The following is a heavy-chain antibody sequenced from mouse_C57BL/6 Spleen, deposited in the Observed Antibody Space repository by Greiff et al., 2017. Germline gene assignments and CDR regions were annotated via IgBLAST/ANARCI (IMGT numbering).Heavy chain of an antibody. D-gene: IGHD2-4*01. Sequence: QVQLKESGPGLVKPSPSLFLSCSITGFPITSGYYWIWTRQSPGKPLEWMGYITHSGETFYNPYLQSPISITRETSKNQFFLQFSSVTTEDTAMYYCAGGLRRNAMDDRGQGTSVTVSS. J-gene: IGHJ4*01. CDR1: GFPITSGYY. CDR2: ITHSGET. V-gene: IGHV12-3*01. CDR3: AGGLRRNAMDD.